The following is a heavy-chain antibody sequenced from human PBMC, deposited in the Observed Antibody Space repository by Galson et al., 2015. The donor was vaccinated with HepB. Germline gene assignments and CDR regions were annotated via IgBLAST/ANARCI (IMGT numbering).Heavy chain of an antibody. V-gene: IGHV3-30*03. CDR2: ISYDGSNK. CDR3: ARGNDYGDCRFDY. D-gene: IGHD4-17*01. J-gene: IGHJ4*02. Sequence: SLRLSCAASGFTFSSYGMHWVRQAPGKGLEWVAVISYDGSNKYYADSVKGRFTISRDNSKNTLYLHMDSLRPEDTAVYSCARGNDYGDCRFDYWGQGTLVTVSS. CDR1: GFTFSSYG.